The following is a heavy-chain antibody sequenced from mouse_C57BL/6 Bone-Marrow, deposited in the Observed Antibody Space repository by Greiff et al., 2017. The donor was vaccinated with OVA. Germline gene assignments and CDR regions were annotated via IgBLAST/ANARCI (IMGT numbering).Heavy chain of an antibody. Sequence: QVQLQQPGAELVRPGTSVKLSCKASGYTFTSYWMHWVKQRPGQGLEWIGVIDPSDSYTNYNQKFKGKATLTVDTSSSTAYMQLSSLTSEDSAVYYGAREGITTVVATDYFDYWGQGTTLTVSS. CDR3: AREGITTVVATDYFDY. D-gene: IGHD1-1*01. CDR1: GYTFTSYW. J-gene: IGHJ2*01. V-gene: IGHV1-59*01. CDR2: IDPSDSYT.